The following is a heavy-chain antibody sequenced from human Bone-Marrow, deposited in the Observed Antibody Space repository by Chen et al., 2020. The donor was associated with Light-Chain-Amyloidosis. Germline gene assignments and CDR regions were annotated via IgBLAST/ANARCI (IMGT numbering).Heavy chain of an antibody. V-gene: IGHV5-51*01. D-gene: IGHD5-12*01. Sequence: EVQVEKSGPEVNKPGESLKISCKGSGYTFPNYWIGWVRQMPGKGLEWMGVIYPDDSDARYSPSFEGQVTISADKSITTAYLQWRSLKASDTAMYYCARRRDGYNFDYWGQGTLVTVSS. CDR1: GYTFPNYW. CDR2: IYPDDSDA. CDR3: ARRRDGYNFDY. J-gene: IGHJ4*02.